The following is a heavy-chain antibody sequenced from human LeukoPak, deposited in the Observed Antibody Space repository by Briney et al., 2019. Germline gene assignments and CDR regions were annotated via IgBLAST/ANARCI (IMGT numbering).Heavy chain of an antibody. CDR2: IYSGETT. CDR1: GFTVRNKY. V-gene: IGHV3-53*01. J-gene: IGHJ4*02. D-gene: IGHD3-22*01. CDR3: AKSVGYDSSGYYDRSLDY. Sequence: GGSLRLSCAASGFTVRNKYMIWVRQAPGKGLEWVSSIYSGETTYYADSVKGRFTISRDNSKNTLFLQMNSLRAEDTAVYYCAKSVGYDSSGYYDRSLDYWGQGTLVTVSS.